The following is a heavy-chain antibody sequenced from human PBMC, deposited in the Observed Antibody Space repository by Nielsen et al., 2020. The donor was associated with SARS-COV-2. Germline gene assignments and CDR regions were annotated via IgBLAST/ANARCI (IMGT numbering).Heavy chain of an antibody. V-gene: IGHV3-53*04. J-gene: IGHJ4*02. Sequence: GGSLRLSCAASGFTVSSNYMSWVRQAPGKGLEWVSVIYSGGSTYYADSVKGRFTISRHNSKNTLYLQMNSLRAEDTAVYYCARGYCSSTSCPIDYWGQGTLVTVSS. CDR2: IYSGGST. CDR3: ARGYCSSTSCPIDY. D-gene: IGHD2-2*01. CDR1: GFTVSSNY.